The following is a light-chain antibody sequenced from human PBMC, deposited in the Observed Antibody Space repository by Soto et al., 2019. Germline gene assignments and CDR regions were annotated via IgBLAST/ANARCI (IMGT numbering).Light chain of an antibody. V-gene: IGKV1-39*01. CDR1: QNVGSY. Sequence: IQMTQSPSARSASVVDRVTITFRASQNVGSYLNWYQQKSGKAPTLLIYGALSLHRGVPSRFDGGGSGTDFTLATNGLQPEDFATYYCQQSYSTSITFGQGTRLEIK. CDR3: QQSYSTSIT. CDR2: GAL. J-gene: IGKJ5*01.